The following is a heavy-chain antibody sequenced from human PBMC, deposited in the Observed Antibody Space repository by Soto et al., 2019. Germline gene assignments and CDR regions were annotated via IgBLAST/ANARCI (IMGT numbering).Heavy chain of an antibody. Sequence: SETLSLSCAVYGGSFSGYYWSWIRQPPGKGLEWAGEINHSGSTNYNPALKSRVTISVDTSKNQFSLSLSSVTTWDTAVYYCARDILTGYGEYYFDYWGQITLVTV. CDR2: INHSGST. CDR3: ARDILTGYGEYYFDY. V-gene: IGHV4-34*01. D-gene: IGHD3-9*01. CDR1: GGSFSGYY. J-gene: IGHJ4*02.